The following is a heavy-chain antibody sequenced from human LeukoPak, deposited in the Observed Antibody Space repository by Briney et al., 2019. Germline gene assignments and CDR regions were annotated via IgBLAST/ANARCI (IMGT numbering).Heavy chain of an antibody. CDR3: TIGLGD. D-gene: IGHD3-10*01. CDR2: IRHKGNSYTT. J-gene: IGHJ4*02. CDR1: GFTFSDRY. V-gene: IGHV3-72*01. Sequence: AVSLSLSCAASGFTFSDRYRDWARQAPGKGLEWVGRIRHKGNSYTTEYAASVKGRVTLSRDDSKSSLYLQMYSLKTEDTSIYYCTIGLGDGGQGTMVSVSS.